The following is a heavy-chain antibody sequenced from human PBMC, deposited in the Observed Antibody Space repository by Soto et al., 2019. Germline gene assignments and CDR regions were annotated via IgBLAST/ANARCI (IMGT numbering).Heavy chain of an antibody. Sequence: ASVKVSCKASGYTFTSYYMHWVRQAPGQGLEWMGIINPSGGSTSYAQKFQGRVTMTRDTSTSTVYMELSSLRSEATAVYYCVRDGLTIFGVVRFWDAFDIWGQGTMVTVSS. V-gene: IGHV1-46*03. J-gene: IGHJ3*02. CDR1: GYTFTSYY. D-gene: IGHD3-3*01. CDR2: INPSGGST. CDR3: VRDGLTIFGVVRFWDAFDI.